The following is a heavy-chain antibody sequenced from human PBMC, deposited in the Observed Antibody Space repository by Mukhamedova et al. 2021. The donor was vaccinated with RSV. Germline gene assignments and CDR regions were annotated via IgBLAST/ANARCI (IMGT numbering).Heavy chain of an antibody. V-gene: IGHV3-15*01. D-gene: IGHD2-2*01. Sequence: MSWVRQSPGKGLEWVGRIKSKADGETTDYAAAVKGRFTISRDDSKNTSYLQMNSLKTEDTAVYYCTALGYCTSTNCYHTDGGAF. J-gene: IGHJ3*01. CDR3: TALGYCTSTNCYHTDGGAF. CDR2: IKSKADGETT.